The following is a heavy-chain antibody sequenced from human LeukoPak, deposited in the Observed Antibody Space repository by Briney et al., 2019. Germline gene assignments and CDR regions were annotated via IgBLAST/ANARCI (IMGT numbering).Heavy chain of an antibody. CDR3: AISGSYYDLVY. CDR2: INHSGST. D-gene: IGHD1-26*01. V-gene: IGHV4-34*01. J-gene: IGHJ4*02. Sequence: KPSETLSLTCAVYGGSFSGYYWSWIRQPPGKGLEWIGEINHSGSTNYNPSLKSRVTISVDTSKNQFSLKLSSVTAADTAVYYCAISGSYYDLVYWGQGTLVTVSS. CDR1: GGSFSGYY.